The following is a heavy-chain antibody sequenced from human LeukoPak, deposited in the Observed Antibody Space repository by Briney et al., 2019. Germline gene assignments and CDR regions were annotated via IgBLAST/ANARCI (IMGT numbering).Heavy chain of an antibody. D-gene: IGHD3-10*01. Sequence: SETLSLTCTVSAGSISSGSYYWSWIRQPAGKGLEWIGRIYTSGSTNYNPSLKSRVTISVDTSKNQFSLKLSSVTAADTAVYYCARRRVTMVRGVNKNYYYYMDVWGKGTTVTVSS. CDR2: IYTSGST. CDR1: AGSISSGSYY. V-gene: IGHV4-61*02. CDR3: ARRRVTMVRGVNKNYYYYMDV. J-gene: IGHJ6*03.